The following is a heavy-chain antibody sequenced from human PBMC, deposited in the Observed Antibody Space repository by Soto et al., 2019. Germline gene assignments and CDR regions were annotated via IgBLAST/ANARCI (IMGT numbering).Heavy chain of an antibody. V-gene: IGHV3-33*01. Sequence: QVQLVESGGGVVQPGRSLRLSCAASGFTFSSYGMHWVRQAPGKGLEWVAVIWYDGSNKYYADSVKGRFTISRDNSKNTLYLQMNSLRAEDTAVYYCAAKALGNWFDPWRQGTLVTVSS. CDR2: IWYDGSNK. CDR1: GFTFSSYG. D-gene: IGHD3-16*01. J-gene: IGHJ5*02. CDR3: AAKALGNWFDP.